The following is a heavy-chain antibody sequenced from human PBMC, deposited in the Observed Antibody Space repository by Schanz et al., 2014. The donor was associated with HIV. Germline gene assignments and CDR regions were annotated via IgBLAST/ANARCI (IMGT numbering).Heavy chain of an antibody. D-gene: IGHD6-6*01. CDR3: ARGYVSSSSSLGY. V-gene: IGHV3-30*03. CDR1: GFTFSSYA. Sequence: HVQLVQSGGALVQPGRSVRLSCAASGFTFSSYAMHWVRQAPGKGLEWVAIISYDGSDKYYADSVKGRFTISRDNSKNTLYLQMNSLRAEDTAVYYCARGYVSSSSSLGYWGQGTLVTVSS. J-gene: IGHJ4*02. CDR2: ISYDGSDK.